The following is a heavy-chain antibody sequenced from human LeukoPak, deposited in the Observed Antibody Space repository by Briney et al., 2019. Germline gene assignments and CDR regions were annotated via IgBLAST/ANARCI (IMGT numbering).Heavy chain of an antibody. J-gene: IGHJ4*02. CDR2: IIPILGIA. CDR1: GGTFSSYT. D-gene: IGHD3-22*01. V-gene: IGHV1-69*10. CDR3: ARAPYYYDSSGYYPYDY. Sequence: SVKVSCTASGGTFSSYTISWVRQAPGQGLEWMGGIIPILGIANYAQKFQGRVTITADKSTSTAYMELSSLRSEDTAVYYCARAPYYYDSSGYYPYDYWGQGTLVTVSS.